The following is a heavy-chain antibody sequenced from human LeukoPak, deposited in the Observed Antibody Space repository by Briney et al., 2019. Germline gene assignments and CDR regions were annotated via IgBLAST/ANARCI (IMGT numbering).Heavy chain of an antibody. CDR2: ISSSTGYI. Sequence: GGSLRLSCAASGFTLSSYWMSWVRQAPGKGLEWVSSISSSTGYIYYADSVKGRFTISRDNAKNSLYLQMNSLRAEDTAVYYCARVVGATKEEYYFDYWGQGTLVTVSS. V-gene: IGHV3-21*01. D-gene: IGHD1-26*01. J-gene: IGHJ4*02. CDR3: ARVVGATKEEYYFDY. CDR1: GFTLSSYW.